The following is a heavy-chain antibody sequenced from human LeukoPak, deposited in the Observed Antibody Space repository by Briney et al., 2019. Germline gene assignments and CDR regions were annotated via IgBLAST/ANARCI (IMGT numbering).Heavy chain of an antibody. CDR2: IYRSGGT. Sequence: KPSGTLSLTCAVSGGSINSSNWWSWVRQPPGKGLEWIGEIYRSGGTNYNPSLKSRVTILVDESKNQFSLKVSSVTAADTAVYYCARVNINNWHSCDYWGQGTLVTVSS. CDR1: GGSINSSNW. D-gene: IGHD1-1*01. CDR3: ARVNINNWHSCDY. V-gene: IGHV4-4*02. J-gene: IGHJ4*02.